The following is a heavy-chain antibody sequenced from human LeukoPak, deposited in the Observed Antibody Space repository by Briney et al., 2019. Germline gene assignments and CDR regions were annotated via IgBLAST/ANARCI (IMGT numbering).Heavy chain of an antibody. Sequence: GESLKIPCKGSGYRFTSYWIGGVRQMPGKGLGWMGIIYPGDSDTRYSQSFQAQVTTSAHKPITTPYLQWSSMKASDTAMSYCARPSRSSTSPSPSDSXGXXTXVTVSS. V-gene: IGHV5-51*01. CDR2: IYPGDSDT. D-gene: IGHD6-13*01. CDR3: ARPSRSSTSPSPSDS. J-gene: IGHJ4*02. CDR1: GYRFTSYW.